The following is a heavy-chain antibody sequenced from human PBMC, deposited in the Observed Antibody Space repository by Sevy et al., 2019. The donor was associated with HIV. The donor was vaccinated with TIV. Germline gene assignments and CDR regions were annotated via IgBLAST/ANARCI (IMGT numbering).Heavy chain of an antibody. Sequence: GGSLRLSFAASGFTFSSYDMNWVRQAPGKGLEWVSFITTSGGTIYYADSVKGRFTVSRDSAENSLYLQMNSLRVEDTAVYYCARDKMGGSFDIWGQGTMVTVSS. D-gene: IGHD3-16*01. CDR2: ITTSGGTI. V-gene: IGHV3-48*01. CDR3: ARDKMGGSFDI. J-gene: IGHJ3*02. CDR1: GFTFSSYD.